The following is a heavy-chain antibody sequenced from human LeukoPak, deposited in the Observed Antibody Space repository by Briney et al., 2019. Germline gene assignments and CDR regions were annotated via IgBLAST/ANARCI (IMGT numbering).Heavy chain of an antibody. J-gene: IGHJ4*02. CDR1: GYSFTSYW. V-gene: IGHV5-51*01. D-gene: IGHD3-22*01. CDR2: IYPGDSDT. CDR3: ARPHYYDSSGYYFDY. Sequence: GESLKISCKGSGYSFTSYWIGWVRQMPGKGLEWIGIIYPGDSDTRYSPSFQGPVTISADKSISTAYLQWSSLKASDTAMYYCARPHYYDSSGYYFDYWGQGTLVTVSS.